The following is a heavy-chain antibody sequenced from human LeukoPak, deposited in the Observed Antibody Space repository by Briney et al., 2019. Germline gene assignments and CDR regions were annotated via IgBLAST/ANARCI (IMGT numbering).Heavy chain of an antibody. J-gene: IGHJ4*02. Sequence: PGGSLRLSCAASGFTFSSYSIHWVRQAPGKGLEWVAFIRYDGSKEFYADSVKGRFTTSRDNSENTLSLQMNSLRAEDTAVYYCARHYSGSYSPFDYWGQGTLVTVSS. CDR1: GFTFSSYS. CDR3: ARHYSGSYSPFDY. CDR2: IRYDGSKE. V-gene: IGHV3-30*02. D-gene: IGHD1-26*01.